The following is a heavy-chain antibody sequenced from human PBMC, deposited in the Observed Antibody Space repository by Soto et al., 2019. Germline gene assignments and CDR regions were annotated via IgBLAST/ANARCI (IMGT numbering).Heavy chain of an antibody. J-gene: IGHJ3*02. V-gene: IGHV3-48*03. D-gene: IGHD3-22*01. CDR1: GFTFSSYE. CDR2: ISSSGSTI. Sequence: EVQLVESGGGLVQPGGSLRLSCAASGFTFSSYEMNWVRQAPGKGLEWVSYISSSGSTIYYADSVKGRFTISRDNAKNSRYLQMNSLRAEDTAVYYCARASSGQWGAFDIWGQGTMVTVSS. CDR3: ARASSGQWGAFDI.